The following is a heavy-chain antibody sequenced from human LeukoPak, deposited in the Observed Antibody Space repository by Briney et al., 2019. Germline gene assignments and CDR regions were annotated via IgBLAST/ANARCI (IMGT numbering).Heavy chain of an antibody. CDR2: IWYDGSNK. J-gene: IGHJ6*02. CDR3: ARDQKRPHYYYGMDV. D-gene: IGHD6-6*01. Sequence: GRSLRLSCAASGFTFSSYGMHWVRQAPGKGLEWVAVIWYDGSNKYYADSVKGRFTISRDNAKNSLYLQMNSLRAEDTAVYYCARDQKRPHYYYGMDVWGQGTTVTVSS. V-gene: IGHV3-33*01. CDR1: GFTFSSYG.